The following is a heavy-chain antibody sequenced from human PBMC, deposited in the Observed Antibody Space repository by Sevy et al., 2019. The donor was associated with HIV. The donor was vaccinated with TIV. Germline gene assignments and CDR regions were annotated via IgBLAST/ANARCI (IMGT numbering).Heavy chain of an antibody. CDR1: GFTFSTYG. D-gene: IGHD6-6*01. J-gene: IGHJ4*02. CDR3: AKANIAAPPRGSVYFDY. Sequence: GGSLRLSCAASGFTFSTYGMHWVRQAPGKGLEWVAVLSHDISNEYYADSVKGRFTISRDNSKNTLYLQMSSLRPEDTALYYCAKANIAAPPRGSVYFDYWGQGTLVTVSS. V-gene: IGHV3-30*18. CDR2: LSHDISNE.